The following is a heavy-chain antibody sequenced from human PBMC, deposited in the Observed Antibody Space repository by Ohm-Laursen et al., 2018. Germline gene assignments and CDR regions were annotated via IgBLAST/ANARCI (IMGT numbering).Heavy chain of an antibody. V-gene: IGHV1-8*02. CDR3: ARVYSSGWARKNWFDP. Sequence: SVKVSCNASGGTFSSYDINWVRQATGQGLEWMGWINPNSGNTGYAQKFQGRVTMTRNTSISTAYMELSSLRSEDTAVYYCARVYSSGWARKNWFDPWGQGTLVTVSS. CDR2: INPNSGNT. J-gene: IGHJ5*02. D-gene: IGHD6-19*01. CDR1: GGTFSSYD.